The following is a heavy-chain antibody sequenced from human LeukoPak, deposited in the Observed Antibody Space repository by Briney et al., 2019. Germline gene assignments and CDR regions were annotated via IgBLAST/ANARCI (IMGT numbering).Heavy chain of an antibody. D-gene: IGHD5-18*01. CDR2: INHSGST. J-gene: IGHJ4*02. CDR3: ARVSGYSYGYFDY. CDR1: GGSFSGYY. Sequence: SETLSLTCAVYGGSFSGYYWSWIRQPPGKGLEWIGEINHSGSTNYNPSLKSRVTISVDTSKNQFSLKLSSVTAADAAVYYCARVSGYSYGYFDYWGQGTLVTVSS. V-gene: IGHV4-34*01.